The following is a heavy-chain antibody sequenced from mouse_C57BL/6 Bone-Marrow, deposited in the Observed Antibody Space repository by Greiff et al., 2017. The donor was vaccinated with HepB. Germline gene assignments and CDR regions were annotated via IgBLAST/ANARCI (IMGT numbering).Heavy chain of an antibody. Sequence: QVQLQQPGAELVKPGASVKLSCKASGYTFTSYWMHWVKQRPGQGLEWIGMIHPNSGSTNYNEKFKSKATLTVDKSSSTAYMQLSSLTSDDSAVYYCARSYDDSYYFDYWGQGTTLTVSS. J-gene: IGHJ2*01. V-gene: IGHV1-64*01. D-gene: IGHD1-1*01. CDR3: ARSYDDSYYFDY. CDR1: GYTFTSYW. CDR2: IHPNSGST.